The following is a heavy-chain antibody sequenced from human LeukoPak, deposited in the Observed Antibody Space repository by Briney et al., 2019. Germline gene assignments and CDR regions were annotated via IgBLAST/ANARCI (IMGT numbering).Heavy chain of an antibody. Sequence: PGGSLRLSCAASGVTVSSSSMSWVRQAPGKGLEWVSAAYSGGYTNYADSVKGRFIISGDNSKNTLYLQMSSLRAEDTAVYYCARAPSTVRSWFYFDYWGQGTLVTVSS. CDR1: GVTVSSSS. CDR3: ARAPSTVRSWFYFDY. V-gene: IGHV3-66*01. D-gene: IGHD6-13*01. CDR2: AYSGGYT. J-gene: IGHJ4*02.